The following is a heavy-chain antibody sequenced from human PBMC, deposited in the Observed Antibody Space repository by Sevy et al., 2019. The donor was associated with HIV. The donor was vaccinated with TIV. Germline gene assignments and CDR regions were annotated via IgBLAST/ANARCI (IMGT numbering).Heavy chain of an antibody. D-gene: IGHD1-7*01. CDR3: ARDRRNYAGQYFDY. J-gene: IGHJ4*01. Sequence: GGSLRLSCEVSGFTSSDFYMSWIRQAPGKGLEWVSDISSGSTYTKSADSVKGRFTISRDNARNSLYLQMNSLRVEDTAVYYCARDRRNYAGQYFDYWGQGTLVTVSS. V-gene: IGHV3-11*06. CDR1: GFTSSDFY. CDR2: ISSGSTYT.